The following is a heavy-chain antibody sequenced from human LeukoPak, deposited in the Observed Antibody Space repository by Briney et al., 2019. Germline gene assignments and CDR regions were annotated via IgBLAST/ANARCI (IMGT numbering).Heavy chain of an antibody. D-gene: IGHD3-10*01. J-gene: IGHJ3*02. Sequence: GGSLRLSCAASGFTFSNYWMSWVRQGPGKGLEWVANIKQDGSEKYYVDSVKGRFTISRDNAKSSLYLQMDSLRAEDTAVYYCARGEFHLPFDIWGQGTMVTLSS. CDR3: ARGEFHLPFDI. V-gene: IGHV3-7*04. CDR1: GFTFSNYW. CDR2: IKQDGSEK.